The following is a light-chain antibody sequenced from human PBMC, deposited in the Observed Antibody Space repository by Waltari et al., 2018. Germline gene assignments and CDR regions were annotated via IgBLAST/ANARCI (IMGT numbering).Light chain of an antibody. CDR2: EVN. CDR1: SRDVGSYIH. CDR3: SSYTGIRSVI. Sequence: QSALTQPPSASGSPGQSVTISCSGSSRDVGSYIHVSWYQQHPGKAPRLIIYEVNNRPSGVPYRFSGSKSGNTASLTVSGLQSEDEAVYFCSSYTGIRSVIFGGGTHLSVL. V-gene: IGLV2-8*01. J-gene: IGLJ2*01.